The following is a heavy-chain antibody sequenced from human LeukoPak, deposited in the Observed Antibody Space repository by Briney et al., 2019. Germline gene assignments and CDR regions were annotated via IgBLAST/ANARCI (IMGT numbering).Heavy chain of an antibody. D-gene: IGHD2-21*01. Sequence: PGGSLRLSCAASGFTFSSYAMSWVRQAPGKGLEWVSSISSSSSYIYYADSVKGRFTISRDNAKNSLYLQMNSLRAEDTAVYYCARDPAGGDANYWGQGTLVTVSS. CDR1: GFTFSSYA. J-gene: IGHJ4*02. V-gene: IGHV3-21*01. CDR3: ARDPAGGDANY. CDR2: ISSSSSYI.